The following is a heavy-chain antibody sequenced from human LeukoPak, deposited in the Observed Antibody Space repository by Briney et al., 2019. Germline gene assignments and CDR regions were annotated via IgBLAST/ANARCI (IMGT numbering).Heavy chain of an antibody. CDR2: IKQDGSEK. CDR1: GFTFSSYW. J-gene: IGHJ6*02. CDR3: ARAATHYDILTGYRYGMDV. D-gene: IGHD3-9*01. Sequence: PGGSLRLSCAASGFTFSSYWMSWVRQAPGKGLEWVANIKQDGSEKYYVDSVRGRFTISRDNAKNSLYLQMSSLRAEDTAVYYCARAATHYDILTGYRYGMDVWGQGTTVTVSS. V-gene: IGHV3-7*01.